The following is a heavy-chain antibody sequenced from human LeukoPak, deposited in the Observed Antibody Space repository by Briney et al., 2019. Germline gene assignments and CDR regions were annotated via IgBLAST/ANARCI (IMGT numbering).Heavy chain of an antibody. CDR3: AALETGDGGTFDI. V-gene: IGHV1-18*01. J-gene: IGHJ3*02. D-gene: IGHD7-27*01. Sequence: GASVKVSCKASDYTFTNYGINWVRQAPGQGLEWMGWISVYNGNINYAQKLQGRVAMTTDTSTSTAYMELRSLRSDDTAVYYCAALETGDGGTFDIWGQGTMVTVSS. CDR2: ISVYNGNI. CDR1: DYTFTNYG.